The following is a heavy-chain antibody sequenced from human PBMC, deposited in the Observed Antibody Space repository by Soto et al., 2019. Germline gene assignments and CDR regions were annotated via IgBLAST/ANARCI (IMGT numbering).Heavy chain of an antibody. CDR3: ARGEIVVVPAALYNWFDP. J-gene: IGHJ5*02. CDR2: INHSGST. CDR1: GGSFSGYY. Sequence: SETLSLTCAVYGGSFSGYYWSWIRQPPGKGLEWIGEINHSGSTNYNPSLKSRVTISVDTSKNQFSLKLSSVTAADTAVYYCARGEIVVVPAALYNWFDPWGQGTLVTVSS. D-gene: IGHD2-2*01. V-gene: IGHV4-34*01.